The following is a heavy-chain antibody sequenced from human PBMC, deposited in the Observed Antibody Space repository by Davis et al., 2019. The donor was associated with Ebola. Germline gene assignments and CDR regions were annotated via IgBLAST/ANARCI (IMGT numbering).Heavy chain of an antibody. D-gene: IGHD3-10*01. CDR3: ARMVTMVRGVSWFDP. CDR2: INPNSGGT. J-gene: IGHJ5*02. V-gene: IGHV1-2*04. Sequence: AASVKVSCKASGYTFTGYYMHWVRQAPGQGLEWMGWINPNSGGTNYAQKFQGWVTMTRDTSISTAYMELSRLRSDDTAVYYCARMVTMVRGVSWFDPWGQGTLVTVSS. CDR1: GYTFTGYY.